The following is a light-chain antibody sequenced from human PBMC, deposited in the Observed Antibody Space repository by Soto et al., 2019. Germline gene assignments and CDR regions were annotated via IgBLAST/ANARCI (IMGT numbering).Light chain of an antibody. CDR2: GNS. J-gene: IGLJ1*01. Sequence: QSVLTQPPSVSGAPGQRVTISCTGSSSTIGAGYDVHWYQQLPGTAPKLLIYGNSNRPSGVPDRFSGSKSGTSASLAITGLQAEDEADYYYQSYDSSLERVFGTGTKVTVL. CDR3: QSYDSSLERV. V-gene: IGLV1-40*01. CDR1: SSTIGAGYD.